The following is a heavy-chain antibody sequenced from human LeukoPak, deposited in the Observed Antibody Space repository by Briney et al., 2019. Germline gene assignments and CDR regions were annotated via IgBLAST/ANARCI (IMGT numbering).Heavy chain of an antibody. CDR1: GFTFDDYA. CDR3: AKDARMVRGVIIPHFDY. J-gene: IGHJ4*01. D-gene: IGHD3-10*01. Sequence: GGSLRLSCAASGFTFDDYAMHWVRQAPGKGLEWVSGISWNTGSIGYADSVKGRFTISRDNAKNSLYLQMNSLRAEDTALYYCAKDARMVRGVIIPHFDYWGQEPWSPSPQ. V-gene: IGHV3-9*01. CDR2: ISWNTGSI.